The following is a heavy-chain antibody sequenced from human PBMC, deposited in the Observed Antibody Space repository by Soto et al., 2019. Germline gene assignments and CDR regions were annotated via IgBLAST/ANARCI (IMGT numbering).Heavy chain of an antibody. CDR2: IYYAGTT. CDR3: TRLGGFYQALDS. V-gene: IGHV4-61*03. Sequence: PSETLSLTCTVSGGSISSGNYYWSWIRQPPGKGLEWIGFIYYAGTTTYNPSLKNRVTISLDTPKNHFSLKMDSVTAADTAVYYCTRLGGFYQALDSWGQGVLVTVSS. D-gene: IGHD3-22*01. J-gene: IGHJ4*02. CDR1: GGSISSGNYY.